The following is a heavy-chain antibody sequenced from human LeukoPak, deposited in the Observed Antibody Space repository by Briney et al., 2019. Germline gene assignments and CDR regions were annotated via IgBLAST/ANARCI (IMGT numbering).Heavy chain of an antibody. V-gene: IGHV3-9*01. CDR3: AKGACSGGSCYSDY. D-gene: IGHD2-15*01. J-gene: IGHJ4*02. CDR2: ISWNSGSI. CDR1: GFTFDDYA. Sequence: GGSLRLSCAASGFTFDDYAMHWVRQAPGKGLEWVSGISWNSGSIGYADSVKGRFTISRDNAKNSLYLQMNSLRAEDTALYYCAKGACSGGSCYSDYWGQGTLVSVSS.